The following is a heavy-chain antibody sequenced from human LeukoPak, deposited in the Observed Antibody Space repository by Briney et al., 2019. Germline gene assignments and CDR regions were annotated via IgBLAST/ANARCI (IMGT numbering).Heavy chain of an antibody. V-gene: IGHV4-38-2*02. CDR3: ANAYCGGDCYSRS. CDR2: IYHSGNT. J-gene: IGHJ4*02. Sequence: ETLSLTCTVSGYSISSGYYWGWIRQPPGKGLEWIGSIYHSGNTYYNPSLKSRVTISIDTSKNQFSLRLSSVTAAGTAVYYCANAYCGGDCYSRSWGQGTLVTVSS. CDR1: GYSISSGYY. D-gene: IGHD2-21*02.